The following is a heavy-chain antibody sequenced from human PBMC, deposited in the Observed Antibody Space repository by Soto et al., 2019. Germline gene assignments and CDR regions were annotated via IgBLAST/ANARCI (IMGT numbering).Heavy chain of an antibody. CDR2: IYHSGST. D-gene: IGHD2-2*01. Sequence: PSETLSLTCAVSSGSISSSNWWSWVRQPPGKGLEWIGEIYHSGSTNYNPPLKSRVTISVDKSKNQFSLKLSSVTAADTAVYYCARGVREVVPAAVFYYYYGMDVWGQGTTVTVSS. J-gene: IGHJ6*02. CDR1: SGSISSSNW. V-gene: IGHV4-4*02. CDR3: ARGVREVVPAAVFYYYYGMDV.